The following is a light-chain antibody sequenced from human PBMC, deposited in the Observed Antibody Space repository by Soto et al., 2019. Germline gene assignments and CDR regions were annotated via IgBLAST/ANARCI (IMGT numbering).Light chain of an antibody. CDR1: ERVASNY. CDR2: GAY. V-gene: IGKV3-20*01. CDR3: QQYGSSPNT. J-gene: IGKJ5*01. Sequence: VLTPSPGTLSLSAGERAPLLWRASERVASNYLAWYQQKPGQAPSLLTYGAYTRATGIPASFSSSRSGKDFTLPISTLEPEDDPVYYCQQYGSSPNTSGQATRLEI.